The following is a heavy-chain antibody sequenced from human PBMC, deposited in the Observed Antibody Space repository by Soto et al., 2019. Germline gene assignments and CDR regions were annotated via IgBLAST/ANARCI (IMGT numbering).Heavy chain of an antibody. CDR2: LSGDGRST. Sequence: GGSLRLSXSASGFTFRSYAIHWVRQAPGKGLEYVSALSGDGRSTYYADSVKGRFTVFRDNSKNTLFLQMSSLRVEDTAVYYCVKGNWAYNYNNWFDPWGQGTLVTVSS. CDR1: GFTFRSYA. V-gene: IGHV3-64D*06. D-gene: IGHD5-18*01. CDR3: VKGNWAYNYNNWFDP. J-gene: IGHJ5*02.